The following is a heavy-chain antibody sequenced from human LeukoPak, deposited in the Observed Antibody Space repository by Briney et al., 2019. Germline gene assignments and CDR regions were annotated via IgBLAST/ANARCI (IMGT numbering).Heavy chain of an antibody. D-gene: IGHD2-15*01. CDR2: INPSGGST. J-gene: IGHJ6*03. V-gene: IGHV1-46*01. CDR3: ARDGPRCSGGSCYSDYYYYMDV. Sequence: GASVKVSCKASGYTFTSYYMHWVRQAPGQGLEWMGIINPSGGSTSYAQKFQGRVTMTRDMSTSTVYMELSSLRSEDTAVYYCARDGPRCSGGSCYSDYYYYMDVWGKGTTVTVSS. CDR1: GYTFTSYY.